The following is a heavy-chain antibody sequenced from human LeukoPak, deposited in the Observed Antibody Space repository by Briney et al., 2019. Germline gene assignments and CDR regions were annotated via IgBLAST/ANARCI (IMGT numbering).Heavy chain of an antibody. CDR2: ISSSSSYI. D-gene: IGHD6-6*01. CDR3: ARAELEADYYYYGMDV. V-gene: IGHV3-21*01. J-gene: IGHJ6*02. Sequence: GGSLRLSCAAAGFTFRRYEMNWVRHAPGRGLEWDSCISSSSSYIYYADSVKGRFTISRDNAKNSLYLQMKSLRAEDTAVYYCARAELEADYYYYGMDVWGQGTTVTVSS. CDR1: GFTFRRYE.